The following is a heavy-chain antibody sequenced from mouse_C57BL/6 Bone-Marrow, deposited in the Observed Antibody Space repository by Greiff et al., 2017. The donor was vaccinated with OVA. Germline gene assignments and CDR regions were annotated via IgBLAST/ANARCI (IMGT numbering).Heavy chain of an antibody. CDR3: ARQRSGHYFDY. D-gene: IGHD3-2*02. J-gene: IGHJ2*01. CDR1: GFTFSDYY. V-gene: IGHV5-12*01. CDR2: ISNGGGST. Sequence: DVMLVESGGGLVQPGGSLKLSCAASGFTFSDYYMYWVRQTPEKRLEWVAYISNGGGSTYYPDTVKGRFTISRDNAKNTLYLQMSRLKSEDTAMYYCARQRSGHYFDYWGQGTTLTVSS.